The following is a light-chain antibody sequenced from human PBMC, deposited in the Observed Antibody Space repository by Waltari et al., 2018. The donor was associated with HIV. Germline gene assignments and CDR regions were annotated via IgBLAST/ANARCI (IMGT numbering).Light chain of an antibody. Sequence: EIVMTQSPATLSVSPGQTVRLSCRASHSISSNLAWYQQSPGQPPRLLIYGASTRATGIPARFSGSGSGTEFTLTITSPQSEDFAAYYCQQYNTWLTFGGGTKVEI. J-gene: IGKJ4*01. V-gene: IGKV3-15*01. CDR1: HSISSN. CDR3: QQYNTWLT. CDR2: GAS.